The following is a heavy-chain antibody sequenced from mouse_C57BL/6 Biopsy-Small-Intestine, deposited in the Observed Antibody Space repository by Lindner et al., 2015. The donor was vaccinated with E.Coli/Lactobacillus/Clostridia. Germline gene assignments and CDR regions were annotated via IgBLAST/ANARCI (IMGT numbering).Heavy chain of an antibody. CDR1: GYSFTDYH. Sequence: SVKVSCKASGYSFTDYHMHWVRQAPGQGLEWVGWISSNSGVTEHAQKFQGRVTMTRDSSIATAYLELSRLTSDDTAVYYCARTAQEARAPDFDYWGQGTLVTVSS. J-gene: IGHJ4*01. CDR2: ISSNSGVT. CDR3: ARTAQEARAPDFDY. V-gene: IGHV1S29*02.